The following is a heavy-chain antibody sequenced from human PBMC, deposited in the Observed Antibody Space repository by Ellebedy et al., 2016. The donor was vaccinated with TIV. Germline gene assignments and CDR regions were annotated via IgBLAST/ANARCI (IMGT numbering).Heavy chain of an antibody. CDR1: GGTFSSYA. Sequence: SVKVSCXASGGTFSSYAISWVRQAPGQGLEWMGGIIPIFGTANYAQKFQGRVTITADESTSTAYMELSSLRSEDTAVYYCARHGYSSSWYHGMDVWGQGTTVTVSS. CDR3: ARHGYSSSWYHGMDV. D-gene: IGHD6-13*01. CDR2: IIPIFGTA. V-gene: IGHV1-69*13. J-gene: IGHJ6*02.